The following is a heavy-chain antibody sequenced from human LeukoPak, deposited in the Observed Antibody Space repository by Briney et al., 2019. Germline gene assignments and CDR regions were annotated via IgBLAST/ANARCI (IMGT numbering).Heavy chain of an antibody. CDR2: ISWDGGST. CDR1: GFTFDDYT. V-gene: IGHV3-43*01. CDR3: AKDIEWLRLGHGVDY. J-gene: IGHJ4*02. Sequence: GGSLRLSCAASGFTFDDYTMHWVRQAPGKGLGWVSLISWDGGSTYYADSVKGRFTISRDNSKNSLYLQMNSLRTEDTALYYCAKDIEWLRLGHGVDYWGQGTLVTVSS. D-gene: IGHD5-12*01.